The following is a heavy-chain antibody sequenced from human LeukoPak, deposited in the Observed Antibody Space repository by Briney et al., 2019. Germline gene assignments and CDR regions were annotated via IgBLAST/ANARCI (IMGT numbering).Heavy chain of an antibody. CDR1: GFTFSSYG. CDR2: IWYDGSNK. V-gene: IGHV3-33*01. D-gene: IGHD3-22*01. J-gene: IGHJ4*02. Sequence: GGSLRLSCAASGFTFSSYGMHWVRQAPGKGLEWVAVIWYDGSNKYYADSVKGRFTISRDNSKNTLYLQMNSLRAEDTAVYYCAREGGYDSSGYGPKDLGYWGQGTLVTVSS. CDR3: AREGGYDSSGYGPKDLGY.